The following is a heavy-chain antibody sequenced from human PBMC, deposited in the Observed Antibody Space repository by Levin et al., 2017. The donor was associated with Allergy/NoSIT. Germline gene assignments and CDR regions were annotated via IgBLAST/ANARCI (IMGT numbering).Heavy chain of an antibody. CDR3: ARALIVGATSGGDY. D-gene: IGHD1-26*01. J-gene: IGHJ4*02. CDR2: INIDGSNT. Sequence: GESLKISCAASGFTFSSYWMHWVRQAPGKGLVWVSRINIDGSNTNYADSVKGRFTISRDNAKNTLYLQMNSLRAEDTAVYYCARALIVGATSGGDYWGQGTLVTVSS. CDR1: GFTFSSYW. V-gene: IGHV3-74*01.